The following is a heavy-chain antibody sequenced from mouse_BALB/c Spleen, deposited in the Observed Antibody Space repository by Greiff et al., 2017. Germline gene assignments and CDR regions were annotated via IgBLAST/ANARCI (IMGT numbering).Heavy chain of an antibody. Sequence: QVQLQQSGAELVRPGTSVKVSCKASGYTFTSYTMHWVKQRPGQGLEWIGYINPSSGYTNYNQKFKDKATLTADKSSSAAYMQLSSLTSEDSAVEYGGRSGLNWDQISPCADWGQGTLVTVAA. V-gene: IGHV1S26*01. CDR1: GYTFTSYT. J-gene: IGHJ3*01. CDR3: GRSGLNWDQISPCAD. CDR2: INPSSGYT. D-gene: IGHD4-1*01.